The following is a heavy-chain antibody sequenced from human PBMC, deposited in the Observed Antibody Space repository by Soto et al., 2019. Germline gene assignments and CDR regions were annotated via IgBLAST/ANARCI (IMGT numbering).Heavy chain of an antibody. D-gene: IGHD1-26*01. Sequence: SVKVSCKASVWTFSSYAISWVRQARGRGLEWMGGIIPIFGTASYAQKFQGRVTITADESTSTAYMELSSLRSEHTAVYYCARSPVGAMDQYCYYYRMDAWGQGAPVTVSS. J-gene: IGHJ6*02. CDR1: VWTFSSYA. CDR2: IIPIFGTA. V-gene: IGHV1-69*13. CDR3: ARSPVGAMDQYCYYYRMDA.